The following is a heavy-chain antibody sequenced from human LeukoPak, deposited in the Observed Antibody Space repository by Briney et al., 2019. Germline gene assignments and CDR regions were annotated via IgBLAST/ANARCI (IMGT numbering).Heavy chain of an antibody. D-gene: IGHD3-9*01. Sequence: SETLSLTCAVYGGSFSGYYWSWIRQPPGKGLEWIGEINHSGSTTYNPSLKSRVTISVDTSKNQFSLKLSSVTAADTAVYYCARGALRYFDWLPSPNWFDPWGQGTPVTVSS. CDR1: GGSFSGYY. CDR3: ARGALRYFDWLPSPNWFDP. CDR2: INHSGST. J-gene: IGHJ5*02. V-gene: IGHV4-34*01.